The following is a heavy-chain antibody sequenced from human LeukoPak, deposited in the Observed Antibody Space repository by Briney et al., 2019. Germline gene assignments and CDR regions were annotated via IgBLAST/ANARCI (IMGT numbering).Heavy chain of an antibody. CDR2: INWNDGST. V-gene: IGHV3-20*04. Sequence: GGSLRLSCAASGFTFDDYGMSWVRQAPGKGLEWVSGINWNDGSTGYADSVKGRFTISRDNAKNSLYLQMNSLRAEDTALYYCAREPPWGSSWWVDYWGQGTLVTVSS. J-gene: IGHJ4*02. CDR1: GFTFDDYG. D-gene: IGHD6-13*01. CDR3: AREPPWGSSWWVDY.